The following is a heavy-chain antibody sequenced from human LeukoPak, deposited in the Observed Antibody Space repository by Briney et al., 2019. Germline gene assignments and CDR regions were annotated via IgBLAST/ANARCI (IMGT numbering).Heavy chain of an antibody. CDR1: GFTFSSYG. CDR2: IRYDGSNK. D-gene: IGHD1-14*01. V-gene: IGHV3-33*01. Sequence: GRSLRLSCAASGFTFSSYGMHWVRQAPGKGLEWVAVIRYDGSNKYYADSVKGRFTISRDNSKNTLYLQMNSLRAEDTAVYYCARLQAVTPFDYWGQGTLVTVSS. J-gene: IGHJ4*02. CDR3: ARLQAVTPFDY.